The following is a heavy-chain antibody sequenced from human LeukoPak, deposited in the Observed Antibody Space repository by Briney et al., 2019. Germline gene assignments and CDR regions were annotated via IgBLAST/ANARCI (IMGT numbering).Heavy chain of an antibody. J-gene: IGHJ2*01. V-gene: IGHV4-4*07. D-gene: IGHD1-26*01. CDR1: GGSFSSYY. CDR2: IYNSGTT. CDR3: ARDRLGATGHWRIDV. Sequence: SETLSLTCTVSGGSFSSYYWTWIRQPAGKGLEWIGRIYNSGTTNYSPSLESRVTMSLDTSKNRLSLSLSSVTAADTAVYYCARDRLGATGHWRIDVWGRGTLVTVSS.